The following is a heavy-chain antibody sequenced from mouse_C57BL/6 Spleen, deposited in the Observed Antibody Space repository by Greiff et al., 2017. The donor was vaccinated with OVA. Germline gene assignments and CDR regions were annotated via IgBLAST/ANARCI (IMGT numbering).Heavy chain of an antibody. Sequence: EVKLEESGGGLVKPGGSLKLSCAASGFTFSDYGMHWVRQAPEKGLEWVAYISSGSSTIYYADTVKGRFTISRDNAKNTLFLQMTSLRSEDTAMYYCASPYGGAMDYWGQGTSVTVSS. V-gene: IGHV5-17*01. CDR3: ASPYGGAMDY. CDR2: ISSGSSTI. D-gene: IGHD1-1*01. J-gene: IGHJ4*01. CDR1: GFTFSDYG.